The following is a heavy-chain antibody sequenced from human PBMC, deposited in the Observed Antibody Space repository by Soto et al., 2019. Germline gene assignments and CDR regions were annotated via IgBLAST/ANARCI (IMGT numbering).Heavy chain of an antibody. V-gene: IGHV3-23*01. CDR3: ATSNYGERD. CDR1: GFTLSEYG. CDR2: VSGSGDST. D-gene: IGHD3-10*01. Sequence: PGGSLRLSCAASGFTLSEYGTSWVRQAPGKGLEWVSFVSGSGDSTYYTDSVKGRFTISRDSSKNTVCLQMNSLRAEDTAVYYCATSNYGERDWGQGTLVAVS. J-gene: IGHJ4*02.